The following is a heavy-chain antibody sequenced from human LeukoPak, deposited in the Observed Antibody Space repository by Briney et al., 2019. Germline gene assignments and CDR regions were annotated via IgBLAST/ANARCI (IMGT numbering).Heavy chain of an antibody. CDR1: GFTFNGNA. Sequence: GGSLRVSCATSGFTFNGNAMSWVRQAPGKGLEWVSAIHGSDSTTHYADSVKGRFTLFRDTSKNTLYLQMNSLRVEDTAIYYCAKDLFRWAFDFWGQGTMVTVSS. CDR2: IHGSDSTT. J-gene: IGHJ3*01. D-gene: IGHD2-15*01. V-gene: IGHV3-23*01. CDR3: AKDLFRWAFDF.